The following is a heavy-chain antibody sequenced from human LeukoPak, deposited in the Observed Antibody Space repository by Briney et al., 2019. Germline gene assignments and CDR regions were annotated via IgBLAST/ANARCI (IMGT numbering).Heavy chain of an antibody. CDR2: ISPYSGYT. CDR1: DYTFTNFG. D-gene: IGHD3-22*01. V-gene: IGHV1-18*01. CDR3: ARAHYASSNIKVPFDV. Sequence: ASVKVSCKASDYTFTNFGISWLRQAPGQGLEWMGWISPYSGYTNYAQKFQGRVTLTTDTSTTTVYMELSSLRSDDTAVFYCARAHYASSNIKVPFDVWGKGTTVTVSS. J-gene: IGHJ6*04.